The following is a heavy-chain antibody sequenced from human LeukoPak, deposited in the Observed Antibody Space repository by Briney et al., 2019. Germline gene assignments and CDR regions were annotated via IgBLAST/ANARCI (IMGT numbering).Heavy chain of an antibody. V-gene: IGHV4-4*07. D-gene: IGHD2-21*01. CDR2: IYTSGST. CDR3: ARGPCGGECSYNWFDP. CDR1: GGSISSYY. J-gene: IGHJ5*02. Sequence: SETLSLTCTVSGGSISSYYWSWIRQPAVKGLEWIGRIYTSGSTNYNPSLKSRVTMSVDTSKNQFSLKLSSVTAADTAVYYCARGPCGGECSYNWFDPWGQGTLVTVSS.